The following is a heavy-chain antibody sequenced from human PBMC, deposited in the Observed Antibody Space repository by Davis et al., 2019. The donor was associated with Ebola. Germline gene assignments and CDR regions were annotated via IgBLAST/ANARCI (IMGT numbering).Heavy chain of an antibody. V-gene: IGHV3-7*01. CDR2: IKQDGSEK. Sequence: GGSLRLSCAAAGFTFTSYWMTWVRQAPGKGLEWVANIKQDGSEKYYVDSVKGRFTVSRDNSKDTLYLEMNSLRVEDTAVYYCARGNGQNYGSALDYWGQRTLVTVSS. CDR3: ARGNGQNYGSALDY. J-gene: IGHJ4*02. D-gene: IGHD3-10*01. CDR1: GFTFTSYW.